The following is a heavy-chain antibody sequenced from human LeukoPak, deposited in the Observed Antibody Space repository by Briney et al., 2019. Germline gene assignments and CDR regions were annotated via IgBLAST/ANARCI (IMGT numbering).Heavy chain of an antibody. CDR3: ARSQGYYDSSGYPWD. CDR1: GYTFTGYY. CDR2: INPNSGGT. D-gene: IGHD3-22*01. Sequence: ASVKVSCKASGYTFTGYYMHWVRQAPGQGLEWMGWINPNSGGTNYAQKFQGWVTMTRDTSTSTVYMELSSLRSEDTAVYYCARSQGYYDSSGYPWDWGQGTLVTVSS. V-gene: IGHV1-2*04. J-gene: IGHJ4*02.